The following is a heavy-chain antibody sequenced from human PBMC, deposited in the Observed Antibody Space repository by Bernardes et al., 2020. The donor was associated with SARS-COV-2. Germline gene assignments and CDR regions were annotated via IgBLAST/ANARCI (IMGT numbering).Heavy chain of an antibody. V-gene: IGHV4-59*11. J-gene: IGHJ4*02. Sequence: SETLSLTCTVSGGSISSHYWSWIRQPPGKGLEWIGYIYDSGSTNYNPSLKSRVTISVDTSKNQFSLKLSSVTAADTAVYYCARSPNNWNGLGVDYWGQGTLVTVSS. CDR2: IYDSGST. CDR3: ARSPNNWNGLGVDY. D-gene: IGHD1-1*01. CDR1: GGSISSHY.